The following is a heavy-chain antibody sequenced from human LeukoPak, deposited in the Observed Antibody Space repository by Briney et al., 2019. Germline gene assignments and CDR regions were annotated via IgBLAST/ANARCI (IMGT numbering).Heavy chain of an antibody. D-gene: IGHD4-17*01. J-gene: IGHJ4*02. Sequence: SETLSLTCTVSGGSISSSSYYWGWIRQPPGKGLEWIGSIYYSGSTYYNPSLKSRVTISVDTSKNQFSLKLSSVTVADTAVYYCARHEWRTVTTHFDYWGQGTLVTVSS. CDR3: ARHEWRTVTTHFDY. CDR2: IYYSGST. V-gene: IGHV4-39*01. CDR1: GGSISSSSYY.